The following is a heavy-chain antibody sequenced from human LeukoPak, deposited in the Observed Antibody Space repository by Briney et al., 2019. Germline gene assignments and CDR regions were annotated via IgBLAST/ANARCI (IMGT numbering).Heavy chain of an antibody. Sequence: GGSLRLSCVASGFTFSAYGMQWVRQAPGKGLEWVAVISNDGDNKYYSNSVKGRFTISRDSSKNTLYLQMNSLRPEDTAVYSCAKDLTTLFLASDVWGLGTMVTVSS. J-gene: IGHJ3*01. V-gene: IGHV3-30*18. CDR3: AKDLTTLFLASDV. D-gene: IGHD4-11*01. CDR1: GFTFSAYG. CDR2: ISNDGDNK.